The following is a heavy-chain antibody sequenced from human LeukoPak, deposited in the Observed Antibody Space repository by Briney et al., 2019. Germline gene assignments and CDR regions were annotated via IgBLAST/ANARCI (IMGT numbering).Heavy chain of an antibody. J-gene: IGHJ6*03. CDR1: GYAFTSYG. CDR3: ARGVSGYHYYYYYYMDV. D-gene: IGHD3-22*01. V-gene: IGHV1-18*01. Sequence: GASVKVSCKASGYAFTSYGITWVRQAPGQGLEWMGWISAYNDNTNYAQKLQGRVTMTTETSTSTAYMELSSLRSEDTAVYYCARGVSGYHYYYYYYMDVWGKGTTVTVSS. CDR2: ISAYNDNT.